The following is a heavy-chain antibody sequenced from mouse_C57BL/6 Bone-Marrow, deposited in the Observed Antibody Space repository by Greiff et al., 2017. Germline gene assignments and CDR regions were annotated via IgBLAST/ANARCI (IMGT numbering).Heavy chain of an antibody. D-gene: IGHD2-4*01. CDR2: IYPRSGNT. CDR3: ARGRRYDYDPSWFAY. V-gene: IGHV1-81*01. CDR1: GYTFTSYG. Sequence: QVQLKQSGAELARPGASVKLSCKASGYTFTSYGISWVKQRTGQGLEWIGEIYPRSGNTYYNEKFKGKATLTADKSSSTAYMELRSLTSEDSAVYFCARGRRYDYDPSWFAYWGQGTLVTVSA. J-gene: IGHJ3*01.